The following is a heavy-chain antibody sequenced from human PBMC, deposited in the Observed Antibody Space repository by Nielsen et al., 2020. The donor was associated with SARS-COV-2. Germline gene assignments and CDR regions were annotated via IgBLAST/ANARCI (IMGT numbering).Heavy chain of an antibody. CDR2: IKQDGSEK. J-gene: IGHJ4*02. Sequence: GVLKISCAASGFTFSSYWMSWVRQAPGKGLEWVANIKQDGSEKYYVDSVKGRFTISRDNAKNSLYLQMNSLRAEDTAVYYCARDRRVVVPAAIGPPDYWGQGTLVTVSS. V-gene: IGHV3-7*01. CDR1: GFTFSSYW. CDR3: ARDRRVVVPAAIGPPDY. D-gene: IGHD2-2*01.